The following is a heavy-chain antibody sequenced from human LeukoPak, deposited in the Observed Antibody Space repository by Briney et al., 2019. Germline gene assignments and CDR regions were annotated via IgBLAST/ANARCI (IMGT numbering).Heavy chain of an antibody. CDR3: AGGALYSSGWLNRFDP. D-gene: IGHD6-19*01. J-gene: IGHJ5*02. CDR2: IYSSGNT. V-gene: IGHV3-53*01. CDR1: GFTVSSNY. Sequence: GGSLRLSCAASGFTVSSNYMSWVRQAPGKGLEWVAVIYSSGNTKYADSAKGRFTISRDNSKNTLYLDMNSLRAEDTAVYYCAGGALYSSGWLNRFDPWGQGTLVTVSS.